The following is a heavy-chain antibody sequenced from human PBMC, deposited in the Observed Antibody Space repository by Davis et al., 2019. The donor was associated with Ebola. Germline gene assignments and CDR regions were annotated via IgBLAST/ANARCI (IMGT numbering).Heavy chain of an antibody. J-gene: IGHJ4*02. V-gene: IGHV1-18*01. Sequence: AASVKVSCKASGYTFTNNGITWVRQAPGQGLEWMGWISAYNGNTNYAQKLQGRVTMTTDTSTSTAYMELSRLKSDETAVYYCARVGCSDGDCYFDFWGQGTLVTVSS. D-gene: IGHD2-15*01. CDR2: ISAYNGNT. CDR1: GYTFTNNG. CDR3: ARVGCSDGDCYFDF.